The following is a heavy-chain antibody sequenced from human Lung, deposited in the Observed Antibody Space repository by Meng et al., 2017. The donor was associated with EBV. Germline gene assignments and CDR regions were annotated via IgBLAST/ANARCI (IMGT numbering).Heavy chain of an antibody. V-gene: IGHV7-4-1*02. D-gene: IGHD3-3*01. J-gene: IGHJ4*02. CDR3: ARVAPSGYRYFDY. Sequence: QVQLVQSGSEVKKPGASVTVSCKASGYTFINYAMNWVRQAAGPGLEWMGWINTNTGNPTYAQGFTRRFVFSLDTSFRTAYLQISSLKAEDTAVYYCARVAPSGYRYFDYWGQGTLGTVSS. CDR1: GYTFINYA. CDR2: INTNTGNP.